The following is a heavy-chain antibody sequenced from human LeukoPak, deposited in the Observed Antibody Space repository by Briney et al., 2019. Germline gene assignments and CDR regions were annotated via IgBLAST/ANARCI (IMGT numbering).Heavy chain of an antibody. CDR1: GGSISIGGYY. D-gene: IGHD5-12*01. Sequence: SQTLSLTCTVSGGSISIGGYYWSWIRQHPGKGLEWIGYIYYSGSTYYNPSLKSRVTISLDTSKNQFSLKLSSVTAADTAVYYCARERGYSGPGQRWFDPWGQGTLVTVSS. V-gene: IGHV4-31*03. J-gene: IGHJ5*02. CDR3: ARERGYSGPGQRWFDP. CDR2: IYYSGST.